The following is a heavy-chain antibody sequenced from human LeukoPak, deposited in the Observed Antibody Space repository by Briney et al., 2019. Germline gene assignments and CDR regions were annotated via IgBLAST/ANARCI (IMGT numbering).Heavy chain of an antibody. CDR1: GGSISSFY. V-gene: IGHV4-59*12. D-gene: IGHD3-10*01. CDR3: ARKFRAYYYGSGSHYFDY. CDR2: IYYSGST. J-gene: IGHJ4*02. Sequence: SETLSLTCTVSGGSISSFYWSWIRQPPGKGLEWIGYIYYSGSTNYNPSLKSRVTISVDTSKNQFSLKLSSVTAADTAVYYCARKFRAYYYGSGSHYFDYWGQGTLVTVSS.